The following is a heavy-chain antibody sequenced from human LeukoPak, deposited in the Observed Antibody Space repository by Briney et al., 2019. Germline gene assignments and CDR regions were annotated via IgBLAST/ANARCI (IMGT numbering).Heavy chain of an antibody. CDR3: AKVRVTYCVTTTCYGDFDF. CDR1: GFTFSAYG. D-gene: IGHD2-2*01. J-gene: IGHJ4*02. V-gene: IGHV3-33*06. CDR2: IWYDGGNK. Sequence: PGGSLRLSCAASGFTFSAYGMHWVRQAPGEGLEWVAIIWYDGGNKYYADSVKGRFTISRDGSKNTLHLQMNNLRAEDAAVYYCAKVRVTYCVTTTCYGDFDFWGQGTLVTVAS.